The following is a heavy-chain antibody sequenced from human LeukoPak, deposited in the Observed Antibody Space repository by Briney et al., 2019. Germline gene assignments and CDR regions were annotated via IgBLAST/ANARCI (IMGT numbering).Heavy chain of an antibody. CDR2: IYYSGST. J-gene: IGHJ6*04. V-gene: IGHV4-59*01. D-gene: IGHD3-10*01. CDR3: ARVLVRGVISHVYYYYGMDV. CDR1: GGSMSSYY. Sequence: KSSETLSLTCTVSGGSMSSYYWSWIRQPPGKGLEWIRYIYYSGSTNYNPSLKSRVTISVDTSKNQFSLKLSSVTAADTAVYYCARVLVRGVISHVYYYYGMDVWGKGTTVTVSS.